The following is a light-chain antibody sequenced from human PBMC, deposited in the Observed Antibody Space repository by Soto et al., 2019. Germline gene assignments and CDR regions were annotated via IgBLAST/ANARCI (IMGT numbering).Light chain of an antibody. CDR3: TSFTSSTTPYV. J-gene: IGLJ1*01. V-gene: IGLV2-14*03. CDR2: DVD. Sequence: QSVLTQPASVSGSPGQSITISCTGTSSDVGRYNSVSWYQLHPGKAPRLVIFDVDYRPSGVSDRFSGSKSGNTASLTISGLQAEDEADYYCTSFTSSTTPYVFGTGTKVTVL. CDR1: SSDVGRYNS.